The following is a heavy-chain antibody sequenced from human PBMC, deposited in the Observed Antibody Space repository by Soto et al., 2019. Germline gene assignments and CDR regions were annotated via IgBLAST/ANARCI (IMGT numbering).Heavy chain of an antibody. CDR3: ARDRASGY. Sequence: GGSLRLSCAASGFTVSSNYMSWVRQAPGKGLEWVSVIYTGGNTFYADSVKGRFTISRDNSKNTLYLQMNSLRVEDTAVYYCARDRASGYWGQGTLVTV. CDR1: GFTVSSNY. J-gene: IGHJ4*01. CDR2: IYTGGNT. D-gene: IGHD3-3*01. V-gene: IGHV3-66*01.